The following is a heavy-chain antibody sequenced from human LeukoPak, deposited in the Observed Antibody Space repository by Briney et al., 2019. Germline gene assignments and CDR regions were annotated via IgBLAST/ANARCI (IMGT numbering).Heavy chain of an antibody. D-gene: IGHD5-18*01. CDR3: ARRMDTENENWFDP. V-gene: IGHV5-51*01. CDR1: GYSFTSYW. Sequence: GESLKTSFKGSGYSFTSYWIGWVRQMPGKGLEWMGIIYPGDSDTRYSPSFQGQVTISADKSISTAYLQWSSLKASDTAMYYCARRMDTENENWFDPWGQGTLVTVSS. CDR2: IYPGDSDT. J-gene: IGHJ5*02.